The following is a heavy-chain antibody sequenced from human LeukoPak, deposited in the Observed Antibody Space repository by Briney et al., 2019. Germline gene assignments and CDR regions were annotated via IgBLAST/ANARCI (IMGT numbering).Heavy chain of an antibody. V-gene: IGHV4-59*01. CDR2: IYYSGST. D-gene: IGHD4-23*01. CDR1: GGSISSYY. J-gene: IGHJ4*02. CDR3: ARVQAYGGKGYFDY. Sequence: PSETLSLTCTVSGGSISSYYWSWMLRPPPKRLQGIGYIYYSGSTNYNPSLKSRITISVDTSKNQFSLKLSSVTAAYTAVYYCARVQAYGGKGYFDYWGQGTLVTVSS.